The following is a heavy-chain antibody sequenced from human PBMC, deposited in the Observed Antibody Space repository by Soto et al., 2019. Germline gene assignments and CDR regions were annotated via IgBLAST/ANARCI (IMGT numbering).Heavy chain of an antibody. J-gene: IGHJ4*02. Sequence: ASVKVSCKASGYAFTGFYMHWVRQAPGQGLEWMGWINPNSGGTSYAQKLQGRVTMTRDTSISTVSMELNRLRSDDTAGYYCARDLAGDDYFDYWGQGTLVTVSS. CDR2: INPNSGGT. CDR1: GYAFTGFY. CDR3: ARDLAGDDYFDY. V-gene: IGHV1-2*02. D-gene: IGHD6-19*01.